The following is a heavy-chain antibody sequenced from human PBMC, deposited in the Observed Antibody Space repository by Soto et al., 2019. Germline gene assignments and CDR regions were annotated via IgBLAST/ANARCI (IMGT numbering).Heavy chain of an antibody. J-gene: IGHJ4*02. CDR1: GYTFTSYG. V-gene: IGHV1-18*01. CDR3: ARCGESGRYYDFWSGYYQRPPGDLDY. Sequence: QVQLVQSGAEVKKPGASVKVSCKASGYTFTSYGISWVRQAPGQGLEWMGWISAYNGNTNYAQKLQGRGTMTTDTATSTAYMELRSLRSDDTAVYYCARCGESGRYYDFWSGYYQRPPGDLDYWGQGTLVTVSS. D-gene: IGHD3-3*01. CDR2: ISAYNGNT.